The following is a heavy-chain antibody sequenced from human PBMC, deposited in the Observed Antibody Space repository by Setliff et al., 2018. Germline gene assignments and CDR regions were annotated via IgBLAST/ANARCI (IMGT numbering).Heavy chain of an antibody. Sequence: GGSLRLSCEVSGFSVTNNEMSWVRQAPGKGLEWVSVTYSDGRTNYADSVKGRFTISRDNSKNTIDLQMNSLRAEDTAVYYCARVYFYDSKQPPDYWGQGTLVTVSS. V-gene: IGHV3-53*01. D-gene: IGHD3-22*01. CDR1: GFSVTNNE. CDR2: TYSDGRT. CDR3: ARVYFYDSKQPPDY. J-gene: IGHJ4*02.